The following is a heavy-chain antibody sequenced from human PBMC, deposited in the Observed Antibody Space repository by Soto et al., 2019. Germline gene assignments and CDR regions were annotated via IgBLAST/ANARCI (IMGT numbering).Heavy chain of an antibody. CDR2: IIPIFGTA. J-gene: IGHJ5*02. CDR3: ARYCSGGSCYRRSGNWFDP. D-gene: IGHD2-15*01. V-gene: IGHV1-69*06. Sequence: SVKVSGKASGGTFSSYAISWVRQAPGQGLEWMGGIIPIFGTANYAQKFQGRVTITADKSTSTAYMELSSLRSEDTAVYYCARYCSGGSCYRRSGNWFDPWGQGTLVTVSS. CDR1: GGTFSSYA.